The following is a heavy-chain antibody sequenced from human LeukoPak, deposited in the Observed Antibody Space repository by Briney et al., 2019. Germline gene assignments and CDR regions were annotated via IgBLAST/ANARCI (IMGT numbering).Heavy chain of an antibody. J-gene: IGHJ4*02. V-gene: IGHV4-38-2*02. CDR3: ASKHYGDYVFDY. Sequence: SETLSLTCTVSGYSISSGYYWGWIRQPPGKGLEWIGNIYPSGTTYYNPSLKTRVTISVDTSKNQFSLKLSSVTAADTAVYYCASKHYGDYVFDYWGQGTLVTVSS. CDR1: GYSISSGYY. D-gene: IGHD4-17*01. CDR2: IYPSGTT.